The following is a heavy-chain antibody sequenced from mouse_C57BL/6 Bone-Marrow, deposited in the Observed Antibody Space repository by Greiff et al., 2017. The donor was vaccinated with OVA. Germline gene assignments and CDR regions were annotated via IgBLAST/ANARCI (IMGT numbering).Heavy chain of an antibody. Sequence: QVQLKDSGPELVKPGASVKLSCKASGYTFTSYDINWVKQRPGQGLEWIGWIYPRDGSTKYNEKFKGKATLTVDTSSSTAYMELHSLTSEDSAVYFCARRGYYSNSYYYAMDYWGQGTSVTVSS. CDR3: ARRGYYSNSYYYAMDY. CDR2: IYPRDGST. J-gene: IGHJ4*01. D-gene: IGHD2-5*01. CDR1: GYTFTSYD. V-gene: IGHV1-85*01.